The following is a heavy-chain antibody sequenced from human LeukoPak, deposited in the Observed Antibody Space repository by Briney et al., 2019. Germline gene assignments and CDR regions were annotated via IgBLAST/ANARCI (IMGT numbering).Heavy chain of an antibody. Sequence: ASVKVSCKTSGYTFTGYYIHWVRQAPGQGLEWMGWINPNSGGTNYAQKFQGRVTMTRDTSISTAYMELSRLRSDDTAVYYCARDELVPTVTTDYYYGMDVWGQGTTVTVSS. V-gene: IGHV1-2*02. CDR3: ARDELVPTVTTDYYYGMDV. CDR2: INPNSGGT. CDR1: GYTFTGYY. D-gene: IGHD4-11*01. J-gene: IGHJ6*02.